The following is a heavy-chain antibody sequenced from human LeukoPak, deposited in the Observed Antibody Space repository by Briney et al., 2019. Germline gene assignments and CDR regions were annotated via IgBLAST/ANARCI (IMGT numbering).Heavy chain of an antibody. CDR1: GLTFSSYW. CDR2: IKEDGSEI. V-gene: IGHV3-7*03. J-gene: IGHJ6*04. D-gene: IGHD2-2*01. Sequence: GGSLRLSCAASGLTFSSYWMTWVRQSPGKGLEWVANIKEDGSEIYYVDSVKGRFTISRDNAKNSLYLQMNGLRAEDTALYYCARVGPPAIVDYYYYGMDVWGKGTAVTVSP. CDR3: ARVGPPAIVDYYYYGMDV.